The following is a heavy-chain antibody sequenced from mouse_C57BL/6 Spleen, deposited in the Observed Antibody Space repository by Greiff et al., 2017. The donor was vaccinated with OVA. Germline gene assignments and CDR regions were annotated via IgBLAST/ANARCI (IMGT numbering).Heavy chain of an antibody. V-gene: IGHV1-62-2*01. Sequence: VKLLESGAELVKPGASVKLSCKASGYTFTEYTIHWVKQRSGQGLEWIGWFYPGSGSIKYNEKFKGKDTLTADKSSSTVYMELSRLKSEDSAVYFCARHEDKAYGRWYAMDYWGQGTSVTVSS. CDR2: FYPGSGSI. CDR3: ARHEDKAYGRWYAMDY. D-gene: IGHD1-1*01. CDR1: GYTFTEYT. J-gene: IGHJ4*01.